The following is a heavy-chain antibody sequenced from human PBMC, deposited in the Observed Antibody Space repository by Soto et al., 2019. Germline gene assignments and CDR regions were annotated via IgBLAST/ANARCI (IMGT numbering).Heavy chain of an antibody. CDR1: EFTFSSCA. CDR2: ISGSGGGT. J-gene: IGHJ4*02. Sequence: EVQLLESGGGLVQPGGSLRLTCSASEFTFSSCAMSWVRQAPGKGLDWVSAISGSGGGTYYADSVKGRFTISRDNSKNTLYLQMNSLRDEDTAVYYCVKCSASVRPYYFDYCGQGTLVTVSS. CDR3: VKCSASVRPYYFDY. D-gene: IGHD3-10*02. V-gene: IGHV3-23*01.